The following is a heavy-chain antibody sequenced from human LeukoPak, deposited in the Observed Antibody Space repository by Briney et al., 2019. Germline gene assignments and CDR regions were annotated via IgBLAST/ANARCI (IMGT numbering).Heavy chain of an antibody. Sequence: PGGSLRLSCAASGFTFSDFTMNWVRQAPGKGLEWVSLISWDGGSTYYADSVKGRFTISRDNSKTSLYLQINSLRTEDTALYYCAKDMGLNYYDSSGLDYWGQGTLVTVSS. CDR3: AKDMGLNYYDSSGLDY. CDR2: ISWDGGST. D-gene: IGHD3-22*01. V-gene: IGHV3-43*01. CDR1: GFTFSDFT. J-gene: IGHJ4*02.